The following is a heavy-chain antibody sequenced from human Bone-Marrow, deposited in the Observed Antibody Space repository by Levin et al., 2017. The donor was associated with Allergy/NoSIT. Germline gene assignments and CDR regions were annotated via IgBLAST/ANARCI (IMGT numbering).Heavy chain of an antibody. D-gene: IGHD4-17*01. CDR3: VKDGDILPDYGDFPPLIPDDY. CDR1: GFTFSRYA. Sequence: GGSLRLSCAASGFTFSRYAMSWVRQAPGRGLEWISAISANNVSTYYVDSVKGRFTISRDNSKETVFLQMNSLIAEDTAIYYCVKDGDILPDYGDFPPLIPDDYWGQGTLVTVSS. CDR2: ISANNVST. J-gene: IGHJ4*02. V-gene: IGHV3-23*01.